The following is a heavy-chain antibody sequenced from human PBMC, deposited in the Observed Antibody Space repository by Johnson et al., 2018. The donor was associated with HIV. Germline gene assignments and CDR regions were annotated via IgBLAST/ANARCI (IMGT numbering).Heavy chain of an antibody. CDR1: GFTFSSYW. CDR2: INSDGSST. CDR3: ARGRTVVSVFDI. D-gene: IGHD3-3*01. Sequence: MLLVESGGGLVQPGGSLRLSCAASGFTFSSYWMHWVRQAPGKGLVWVSRINSDGSSTSYADSVKGRFTISRDNSKNTLSLQMNSLRAEDTAVYYCARGRTVVSVFDIWGQGTMVTVSS. V-gene: IGHV3-74*02. J-gene: IGHJ3*02.